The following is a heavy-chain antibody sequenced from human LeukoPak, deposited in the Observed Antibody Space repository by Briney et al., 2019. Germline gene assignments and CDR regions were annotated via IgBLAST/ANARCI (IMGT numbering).Heavy chain of an antibody. V-gene: IGHV1-46*01. Sequence: ASVKVSCKASGYSFTTYYMHWVRQAPGQGLEWMGIINPSGGRTSYAQKFQGRVTMTRDTSISTAYMELSRLRSDDTAVYYCARVQTGVIAAAGYNWFDPWGQGTLVTVSS. J-gene: IGHJ5*02. CDR1: GYSFTTYY. CDR3: ARVQTGVIAAAGYNWFDP. CDR2: INPSGGRT. D-gene: IGHD6-13*01.